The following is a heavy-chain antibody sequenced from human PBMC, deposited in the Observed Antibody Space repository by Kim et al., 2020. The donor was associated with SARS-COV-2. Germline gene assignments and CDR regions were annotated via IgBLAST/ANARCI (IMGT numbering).Heavy chain of an antibody. CDR3: ARIGDY. J-gene: IGHJ4*02. D-gene: IGHD2-15*01. Sequence: YTGDSDTRYSPSFPGQVTISADKSISTAYLQWSSLKASDTAMYYCARIGDYWGQGTLVTVSS. V-gene: IGHV5-51*01. CDR2: YTGDSDT.